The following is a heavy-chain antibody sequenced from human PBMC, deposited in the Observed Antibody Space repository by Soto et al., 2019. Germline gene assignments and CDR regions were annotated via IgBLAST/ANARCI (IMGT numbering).Heavy chain of an antibody. J-gene: IGHJ4*02. CDR2: ISPFFGTT. D-gene: IGHD2-21*02. CDR3: ARAVVTETTWGSFDS. CDR1: GGGTLSNGA. Sequence: QVHLVQSGADGRKSGSSVRVSCTASGGGTLSNGAISWVRQAPGQGLEWLGRISPFFGTTDYSQSFQGRLTMTADASTGTVYMDLRSLKSDDTAVYYCARAVVTETTWGSFDSWGQGTLVTVSS. V-gene: IGHV1-69*01.